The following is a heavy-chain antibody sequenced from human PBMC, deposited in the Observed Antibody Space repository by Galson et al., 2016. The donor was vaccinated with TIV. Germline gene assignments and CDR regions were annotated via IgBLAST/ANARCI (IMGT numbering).Heavy chain of an antibody. D-gene: IGHD1/OR15-1a*01. CDR2: INPNSGGT. CDR3: AKIGQEHDAFDI. J-gene: IGHJ3*02. V-gene: IGHV1-2*04. CDR1: GYTFTEYY. Sequence: SVKVSCKASGYTFTEYYIHWVLQAPGQGLEWMGWINPNSGGTMYAQKFQGWVTMTRDTSITTAYMELSRLKSDDTAVYYCAKIGQEHDAFDIWGQGTMVTVFS.